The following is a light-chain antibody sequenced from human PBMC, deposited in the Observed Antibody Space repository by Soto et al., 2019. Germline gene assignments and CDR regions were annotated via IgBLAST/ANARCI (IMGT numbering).Light chain of an antibody. Sequence: EIVLTQSPATLSLSPAERATLSCRASQSVSSYLAWYQQKPGQAPRLLIYDASNRATGIPGRFSGSGSGTDFTLSISSLEPEDFAVYYCQQRSNWPWTFGQGTKVEIK. CDR2: DAS. V-gene: IGKV3-11*01. CDR1: QSVSSY. J-gene: IGKJ1*01. CDR3: QQRSNWPWT.